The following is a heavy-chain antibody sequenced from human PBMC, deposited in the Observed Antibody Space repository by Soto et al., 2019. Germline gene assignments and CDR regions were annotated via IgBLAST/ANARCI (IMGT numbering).Heavy chain of an antibody. CDR3: AQGLGP. Sequence: WGSLRLSCAASGFIFSTYAMHWVRQAPGKGLEWVTFISYDGSNKFYADSVKGRFTISRDNSKNTLYLQMNSLRIEDTAVYYCAQGLGPWGQGVLVTVSS. CDR2: ISYDGSNK. CDR1: GFIFSTYA. J-gene: IGHJ5*02. V-gene: IGHV3-30-3*01. D-gene: IGHD2-15*01.